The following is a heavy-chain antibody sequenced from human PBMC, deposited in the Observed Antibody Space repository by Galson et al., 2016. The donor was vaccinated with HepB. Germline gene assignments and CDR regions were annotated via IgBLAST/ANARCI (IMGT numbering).Heavy chain of an antibody. CDR1: DYTFTSYG. J-gene: IGHJ6*02. CDR3: ASGTMTSHPHLNVMDV. CDR2: ISAYNGNA. D-gene: IGHD1-1*01. Sequence: SVKVSCKASDYTFTSYGISWVRQAPGQGLEWMGWISAYNGNANYAQKFQGRVTMTTDTSTSTAYMELRSLRSDDTAVYYCASGTMTSHPHLNVMDVWGQGTTVTVSS. V-gene: IGHV1-18*01.